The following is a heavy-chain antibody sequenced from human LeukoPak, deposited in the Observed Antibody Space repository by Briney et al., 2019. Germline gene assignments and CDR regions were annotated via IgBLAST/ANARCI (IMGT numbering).Heavy chain of an antibody. CDR2: ISSSGSTI. Sequence: SGGSLRLSCAASGFTFSSYEMNWVRQAPGKGLEWVSYISSSGSTIYYADSVKGRFTISRDNSKNTLYLQMNSLRAEDTAVYYCAKGNTWELLGGYYMDVWGKGTTVTISS. J-gene: IGHJ6*03. CDR1: GFTFSSYE. V-gene: IGHV3-48*03. D-gene: IGHD1-26*01. CDR3: AKGNTWELLGGYYMDV.